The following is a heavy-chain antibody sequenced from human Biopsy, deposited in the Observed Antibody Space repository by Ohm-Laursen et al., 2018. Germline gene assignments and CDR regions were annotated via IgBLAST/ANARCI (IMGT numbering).Heavy chain of an antibody. V-gene: IGHV3-30*03. D-gene: IGHD6-25*01. CDR2: ISYDQITK. J-gene: IGHJ6*02. Sequence: SLRLSCAASGFTFSTYGMHWVRLAPGKGLEWVAVISYDQITKHYADSVRGRFTISRDNSKNTLYLQMNSLRAEDTAVYYCARDGAAGYGLDVWGQGTTVTVSS. CDR3: ARDGAAGYGLDV. CDR1: GFTFSTYG.